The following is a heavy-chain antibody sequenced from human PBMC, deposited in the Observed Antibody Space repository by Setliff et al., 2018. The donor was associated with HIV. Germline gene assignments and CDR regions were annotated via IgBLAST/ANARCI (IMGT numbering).Heavy chain of an antibody. D-gene: IGHD3-16*02. CDR1: GYIFSNFA. V-gene: IGHV1-3*01. J-gene: IGHJ4*02. Sequence: ASVKVSCKASGYIFSNFAMHWVRQVPGPRLEWMGWINAGDGNTKYSQNIQGRVTITRDTSATTVYMELSRLRSEDTAVYYCARDGADVWGTYRYQGFDHWGQGTLVTVSS. CDR2: INAGDGNT. CDR3: ARDGADVWGTYRYQGFDH.